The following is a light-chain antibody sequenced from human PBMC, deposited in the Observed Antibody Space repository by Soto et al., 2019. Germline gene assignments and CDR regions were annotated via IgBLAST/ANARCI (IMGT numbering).Light chain of an antibody. J-gene: IGKJ1*01. CDR2: GAS. CDR3: QQYGSSGT. V-gene: IGKV3-20*01. Sequence: EIVLTQSPGTLSLSPAERATLSCRASQSVSNNYLAWYQQKPGQAPRLLIYGASNRATGNPDRFSGSGSGTDFTLTISRLEPEDFAVYYCQQYGSSGTFGQGTKVDIK. CDR1: QSVSNNY.